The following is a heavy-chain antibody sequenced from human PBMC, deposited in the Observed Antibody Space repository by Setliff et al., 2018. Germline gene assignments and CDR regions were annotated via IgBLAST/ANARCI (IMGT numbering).Heavy chain of an antibody. Sequence: ASVKVSCKASGYIFNTFGISWVRRAPGQGLEWIGWISPYNGDTKYAQKLQGRVTITTDTSTSTAYVEVRSLRSDDTALYYCARSPPNRGVGQGHHMDVWGKGTTVTVSS. J-gene: IGHJ6*03. V-gene: IGHV1-18*01. CDR2: ISPYNGDT. D-gene: IGHD3-10*01. CDR1: GYIFNTFG. CDR3: ARSPPNRGVGQGHHMDV.